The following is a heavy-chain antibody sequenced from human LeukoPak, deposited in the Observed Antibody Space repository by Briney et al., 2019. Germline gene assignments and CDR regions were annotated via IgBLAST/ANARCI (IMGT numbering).Heavy chain of an antibody. J-gene: IGHJ3*01. D-gene: IGHD4-11*01. CDR1: GFTFSSYS. V-gene: IGHV3-7*01. CDR3: TRDRAYSAFDF. Sequence: PGGSLRLSCAASGFTFSSYSMNWVRQAPGKGLEWLANIKEDGGKENYVDSVKGRFTISRDNAKNSVYLQLNSLRVEDTALYYCTRDRAYSAFDFWGQGTMVTVSS. CDR2: IKEDGGKE.